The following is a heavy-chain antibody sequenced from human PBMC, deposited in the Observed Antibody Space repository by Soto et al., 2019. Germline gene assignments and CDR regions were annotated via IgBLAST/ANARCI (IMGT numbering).Heavy chain of an antibody. D-gene: IGHD3-22*01. CDR2: IYYSGST. CDR1: GGSISSGGYY. CDR3: ARERRYYYDSSGSPS. J-gene: IGHJ4*02. Sequence: SETLSLTCTVSGGSISSGGYYWSWIRQHPGKGLEWIGYIYYSGSTYYNPSLKSRVTISVGTSKNQFSLKLSSVTAADTAVYYCARERRYYYDSSGSPSWGQGTLVTVSS. V-gene: IGHV4-31*03.